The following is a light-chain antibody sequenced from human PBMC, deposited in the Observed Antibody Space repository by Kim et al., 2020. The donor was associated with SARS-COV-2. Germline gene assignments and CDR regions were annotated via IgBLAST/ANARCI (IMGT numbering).Light chain of an antibody. Sequence: ALGQTSRVTCQGDSLRSYYASWYLQKQGQAPVLVIFGKHNRPSGIPDRFSGSSSGNTASLTITGAQAEDEADYYCNSRDSSGNFVVFGGGTQLTVL. CDR3: NSRDSSGNFVV. CDR1: SLRSYY. CDR2: GKH. J-gene: IGLJ2*01. V-gene: IGLV3-19*01.